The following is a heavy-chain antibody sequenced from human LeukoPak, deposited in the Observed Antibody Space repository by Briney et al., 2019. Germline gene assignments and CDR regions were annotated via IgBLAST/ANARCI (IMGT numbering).Heavy chain of an antibody. D-gene: IGHD3-22*01. J-gene: IGHJ4*02. CDR1: GYTFTSYG. V-gene: IGHV1-18*01. CDR3: ARTPRYLNHYDSSAYFDY. CDR2: ISAYNGNT. Sequence: ASVKVSCKASGYTFTSYGISWVRQAPGQGLEWMGWISAYNGNTNYAQKLQGRVTMTTDTSTSTAYMELRSLRSDGTAVYYCARTPRYLNHYDSSAYFDYWGQGTLVTVSS.